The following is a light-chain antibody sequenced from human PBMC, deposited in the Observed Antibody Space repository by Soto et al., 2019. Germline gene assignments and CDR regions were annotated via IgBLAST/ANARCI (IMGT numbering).Light chain of an antibody. V-gene: IGLV2-14*01. CDR3: SSYTSRSPL. J-gene: IGLJ1*01. CDR2: EVS. CDR1: SSDVGSYNY. Sequence: QSALTQPASVSGSPGQSITISCTGTSSDVGSYNYVSWYQQHPGKAPKLLIYEVSDRPSGISSRFSGSKSGNTDSLTISGLQTEDEADYYCSSYTSRSPLFGTGTKLTVL.